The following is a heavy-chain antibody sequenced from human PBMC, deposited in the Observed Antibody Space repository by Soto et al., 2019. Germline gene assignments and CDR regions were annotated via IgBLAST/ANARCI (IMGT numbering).Heavy chain of an antibody. CDR1: GGTFSSYA. CDR2: IIPIFGTA. J-gene: IGHJ6*02. CDR3: AIRLTCSTPPSTAHYYGMDV. V-gene: IGHV1-69*13. Sequence: SVKVSCKASGGTFSSYAISWVRQAPGQGLEWMGGIIPIFGTANYAQKFQGRVTITADESTSTANMELSSLRSEDTAVYYCAIRLTCSTPPSTAHYYGMDVWGQWTTVTVSS. D-gene: IGHD3-9*01.